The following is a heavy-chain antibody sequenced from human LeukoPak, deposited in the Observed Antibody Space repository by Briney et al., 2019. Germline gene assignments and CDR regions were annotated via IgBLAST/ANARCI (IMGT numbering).Heavy chain of an antibody. CDR1: GRLFTSYG. J-gene: IGHJ3*01. V-gene: IGHV1-18*01. Sequence: ASVKVSCKASGRLFTSYGIAWVRQAPGKGLEWLGWKSNFDGDSKVAENLQGRVTLTSDSSTTTAYMELTSLKVDDTAVYYCVRARGYSNCVLTDGFDSWGQGTKVTVSS. D-gene: IGHD4-11*01. CDR2: KSNFDGDS. CDR3: VRARGYSNCVLTDGFDS.